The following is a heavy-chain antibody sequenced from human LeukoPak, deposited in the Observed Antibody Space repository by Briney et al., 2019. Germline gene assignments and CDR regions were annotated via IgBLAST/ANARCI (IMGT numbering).Heavy chain of an antibody. D-gene: IGHD6-19*01. J-gene: IGHJ5*02. CDR2: ISGSGGST. Sequence: GGSLRLSCAASGFTFSSYAMSWVRQAPGKGLEWVSAISGSGGSTYYADSVKGRFTISRDNAKNTLYLQMSSLRAEDTAVYYCATSMAGFNWFDPWGQGTLVTVSS. CDR3: ATSMAGFNWFDP. CDR1: GFTFSSYA. V-gene: IGHV3-23*01.